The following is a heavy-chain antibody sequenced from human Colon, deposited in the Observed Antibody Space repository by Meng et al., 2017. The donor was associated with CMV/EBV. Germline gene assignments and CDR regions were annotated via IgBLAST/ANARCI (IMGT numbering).Heavy chain of an antibody. CDR2: IYHNGNT. Sequence: QVQLQDSGPGLGKPSGTLSLNCAVSGGSITSTKWWNWVRQPPGKGLEWIGEIYHNGNTNKNPYLKSRVNMSVDKSKNQFSVKLTSVTAEDTDVYYCARGGAGRGNSWGQGTLVTVSS. D-gene: IGHD1-26*01. CDR1: GGSITSTKW. J-gene: IGHJ5*02. V-gene: IGHV4-4*02. CDR3: ARGGAGRGNS.